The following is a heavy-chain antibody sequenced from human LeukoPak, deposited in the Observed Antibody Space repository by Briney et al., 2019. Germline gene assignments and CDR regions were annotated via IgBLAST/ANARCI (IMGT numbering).Heavy chain of an antibody. CDR1: GYTFTNYY. CDR3: ATGQWLGKDYFDY. V-gene: IGHV1-46*01. D-gene: IGHD6-19*01. Sequence: ASVKVSCKASGYTFTNYYIHWVRQAPGQGLEWMGIINPSGGSTIYAQKFQGRVTMTEDTSTDTAYMELSSLRSEDTAVYYCATGQWLGKDYFDYWGQGTLVTVSS. J-gene: IGHJ4*02. CDR2: INPSGGST.